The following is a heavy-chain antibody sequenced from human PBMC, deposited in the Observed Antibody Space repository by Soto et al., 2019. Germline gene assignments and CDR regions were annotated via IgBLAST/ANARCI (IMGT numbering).Heavy chain of an antibody. CDR3: AKERGPDIKATIVGDI. V-gene: IGHV3-48*03. Sequence: GGSLRLSCVASGFSFSSSEMNWVRQAPGKGLEWVSYISGSGFIYYADAVKGRFTISRDNAKNSLYLQMNSLRVEDTAVYYCAKERGPDIKATIVGDIWGQGTMVTVSS. D-gene: IGHD5-12*01. CDR1: GFSFSSSE. CDR2: ISGSGFI. J-gene: IGHJ3*02.